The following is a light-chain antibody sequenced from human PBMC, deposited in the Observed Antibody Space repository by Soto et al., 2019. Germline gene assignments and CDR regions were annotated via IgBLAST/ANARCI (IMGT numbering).Light chain of an antibody. CDR3: QQYDNWPLFT. Sequence: DIQMTQSPSSLSASVGDRVTITCRASQGISNYLAWYQQQPGKVPKLLIYVASTLQSGVPSRFSGSGSGTDFTLTISSLQPEDVATYYCQQYDNWPLFTFGQGTKLQIK. J-gene: IGKJ2*01. CDR2: VAS. CDR1: QGISNY. V-gene: IGKV1-27*01.